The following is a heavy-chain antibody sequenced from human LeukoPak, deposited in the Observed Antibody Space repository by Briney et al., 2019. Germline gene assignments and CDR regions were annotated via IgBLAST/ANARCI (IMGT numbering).Heavy chain of an antibody. D-gene: IGHD6-6*01. CDR1: GFTFDDYA. V-gene: IGHV3-9*01. J-gene: IGHJ4*02. CDR2: ISWNSGSI. Sequence: PGRSLRLSCAASGFTFDDYAMHLVRQAPGKGREWVSGISWNSGSIGYADSVKGRFTISRDNAKNSLYLQMNSLRAEDTALYYCAKDRYSSSSEIDYWGQGTLVTVSS. CDR3: AKDRYSSSSEIDY.